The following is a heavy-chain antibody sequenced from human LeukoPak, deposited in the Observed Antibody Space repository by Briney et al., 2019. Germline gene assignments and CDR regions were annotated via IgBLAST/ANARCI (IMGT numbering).Heavy chain of an antibody. CDR3: AKGHTSNWYLFDQ. D-gene: IGHD6-13*01. J-gene: IGHJ4*02. CDR1: GFTFSSYA. CDR2: ISTRGGAT. V-gene: IGHV3-23*01. Sequence: GGSLRPSCAASGFTFSSYAMTWVRQAPGKGLEWVSGISTRGGATSYADSVQGRFTISRDNSKNTLYLQMNSLRAEDTAVYYCAKGHTSNWYLFDQWGQGTLVTVSS.